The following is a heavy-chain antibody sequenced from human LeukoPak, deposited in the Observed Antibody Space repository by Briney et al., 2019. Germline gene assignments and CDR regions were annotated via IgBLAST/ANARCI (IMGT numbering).Heavy chain of an antibody. CDR3: ARDRRYCSSASCYMAYYGMDV. V-gene: IGHV4-31*03. Sequence: PSQTLSLTCTFSGGSISSGGYYWSWIRQHPGKGLEWIGYIYYSGSTYYNPSLKSRVTLSVDTSKNQFSLKLSSVTAADTAVYYCARDRRYCSSASCYMAYYGMDVWGQGTTVTVSS. CDR2: IYYSGST. J-gene: IGHJ6*02. D-gene: IGHD2-2*02. CDR1: GGSISSGGYY.